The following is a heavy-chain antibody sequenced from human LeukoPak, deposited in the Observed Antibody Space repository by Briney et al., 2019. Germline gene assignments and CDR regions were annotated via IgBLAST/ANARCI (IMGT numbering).Heavy chain of an antibody. CDR2: ISSSSSTI. J-gene: IGHJ4*02. Sequence: RGSLRLSCAASGFTFSSYSMNWVRQAPGKGLEWVSYISSSSSTIFYADSVKGRFTISRDNANNSLYLQMNSLRDEDTAVYYCARGIYGSGTYYPYNYWGQGTLVT. CDR1: GFTFSSYS. D-gene: IGHD3-10*01. V-gene: IGHV3-48*02. CDR3: ARGIYGSGTYYPYNY.